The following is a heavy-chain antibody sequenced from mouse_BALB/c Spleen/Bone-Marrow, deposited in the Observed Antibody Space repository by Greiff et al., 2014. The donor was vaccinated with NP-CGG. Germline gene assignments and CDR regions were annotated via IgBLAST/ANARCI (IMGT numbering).Heavy chain of an antibody. CDR2: VWGGGIT. V-gene: IGHV2-6-5*01. CDR1: GFSLTDYG. CDR3: AKHYTTVVVDY. D-gene: IGHD1-1*01. J-gene: IGHJ2*01. Sequence: VQLVESGPGLVAPSQSLSITCTVSGFSLTDYGVSWIRQPPGKGLEWLGVVWGGGITYYNSTLKSRLSITKDNSKSQVFLKMNSLQTDDTAMYYCAKHYTTVVVDYWGQGTTLTVSS.